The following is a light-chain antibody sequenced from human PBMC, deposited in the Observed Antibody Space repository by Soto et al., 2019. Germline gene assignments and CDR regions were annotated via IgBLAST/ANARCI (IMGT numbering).Light chain of an antibody. Sequence: QSALTQPASVSGSPGQSITISCTGTSSDVGSYNLVSWYQQHPGKAPKLMIYEGSKRPSGVSNRFSGSKSGNTASLTISGLQAEDEADYYCCSYAGSSISFGGGTKLTVL. V-gene: IGLV2-23*01. J-gene: IGLJ2*01. CDR1: SSDVGSYNL. CDR3: CSYAGSSIS. CDR2: EGS.